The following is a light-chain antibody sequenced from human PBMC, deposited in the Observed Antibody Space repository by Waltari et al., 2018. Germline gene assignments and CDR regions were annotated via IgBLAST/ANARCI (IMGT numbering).Light chain of an antibody. J-gene: IGKJ1*01. CDR3: QHYVSLPVT. V-gene: IGKV3-20*01. CDR1: QSVSRA. CDR2: GAS. Sequence: EIVLTQSPGTLSLSTGERATLSCRASQSVSRALAWYQQNPGQAPRLLIYGASNRATGIPDRFSGSGSGTDFSLIINRLEPEDFAVYYCQHYVSLPVTFGQGTKVEIK.